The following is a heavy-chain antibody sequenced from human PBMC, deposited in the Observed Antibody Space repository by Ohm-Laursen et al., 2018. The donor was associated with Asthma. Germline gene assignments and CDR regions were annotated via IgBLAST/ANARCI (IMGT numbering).Heavy chain of an antibody. CDR1: GFTFSNYG. D-gene: IGHD3-10*01. CDR3: AKEWELWFGETTFDC. J-gene: IGHJ4*02. V-gene: IGHV3-33*06. Sequence: SLRLSCSASGFTFSNYGMHWVRQAPGKGLEWVAVIWYDGSNTYYADSVKGRFTISRDNSKNTLYLQVNSLRAEDTAVYYCAKEWELWFGETTFDCWGQGTLVTVSS. CDR2: IWYDGSNT.